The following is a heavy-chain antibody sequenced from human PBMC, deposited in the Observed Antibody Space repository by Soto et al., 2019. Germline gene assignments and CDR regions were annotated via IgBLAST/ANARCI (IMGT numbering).Heavy chain of an antibody. CDR3: TRVSSRLPQHYSYYGMDV. CDR1: GFTFGDYA. D-gene: IGHD2-2*01. V-gene: IGHV3-49*03. J-gene: IGHJ6*02. CDR2: IRSKAYGGTT. Sequence: GGSLRLSCTASGFTFGDYAMSWFRQAPGKGLEWVGFIRSKAYGGTTEYAASVKGRFTISRDDSKSIAYLQMNSLKTEDTAVYYCTRVSSRLPQHYSYYGMDVWGQGTTVTVSS.